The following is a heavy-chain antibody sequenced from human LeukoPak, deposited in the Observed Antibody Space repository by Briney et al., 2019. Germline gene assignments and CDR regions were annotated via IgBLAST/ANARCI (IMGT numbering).Heavy chain of an antibody. Sequence: PGGSLRLSCAASGCTFSSYWMYWVPQAPGKGLVWVSRINSDGSSTSYADSVKGRFTISRDNAKNTLYLQMNSLRAEDTAVYYCARDPRNKGFDPWGQGTLVTVSS. CDR2: INSDGSST. J-gene: IGHJ5*02. V-gene: IGHV3-74*01. D-gene: IGHD1/OR15-1a*01. CDR1: GCTFSSYW. CDR3: ARDPRNKGFDP.